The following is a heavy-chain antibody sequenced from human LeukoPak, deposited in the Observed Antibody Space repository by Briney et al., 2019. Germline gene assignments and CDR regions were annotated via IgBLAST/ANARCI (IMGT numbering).Heavy chain of an antibody. D-gene: IGHD2-15*01. Sequence: ASVKVSCKASGGTFSSYAISWVRQAPGQGLEWMRGIIPIFGTANYAQKFQGRVTITADESTSTAYMELSSPRSEDTAVYYCARDGGYCSGGSCYDPTYGPHWYYYYYYVDVWGKGTTVTVSS. CDR3: ARDGGYCSGGSCYDPTYGPHWYYYYYYVDV. CDR2: IIPIFGTA. CDR1: GGTFSSYA. J-gene: IGHJ6*03. V-gene: IGHV1-69*13.